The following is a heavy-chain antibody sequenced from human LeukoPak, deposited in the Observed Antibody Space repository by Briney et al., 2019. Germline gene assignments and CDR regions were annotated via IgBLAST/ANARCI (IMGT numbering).Heavy chain of an antibody. CDR1: GYTFTSYD. CDR3: ARDTPTAGTRYFDC. CDR2: MNPNSGNT. Sequence: ASVKVSCKASGYTFTSYDINWVRQATGQGLEWMGWMNPNSGNTGYAQKFQGRVTMTRNTSISTAYMELSSLRSEDTAVYYCARDTPTAGTRYFDCWGQGTLVTVSS. J-gene: IGHJ4*02. D-gene: IGHD6-13*01. V-gene: IGHV1-8*01.